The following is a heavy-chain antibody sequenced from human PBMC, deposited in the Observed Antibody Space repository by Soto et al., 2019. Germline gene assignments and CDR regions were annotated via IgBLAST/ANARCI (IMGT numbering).Heavy chain of an antibody. Sequence: GGSLRLSCAASGFTFSDYYMSWIRQAPGKGLEWVSYISSSSSYTNYADSVKGRFTISRDNAKNSLYLQMNSLRAEDTAVYYCARDSVRTTFGVVVTYYYGMDVWGQGTTVTVSS. D-gene: IGHD3-3*01. CDR2: ISSSSSYT. J-gene: IGHJ6*02. V-gene: IGHV3-11*06. CDR1: GFTFSDYY. CDR3: ARDSVRTTFGVVVTYYYGMDV.